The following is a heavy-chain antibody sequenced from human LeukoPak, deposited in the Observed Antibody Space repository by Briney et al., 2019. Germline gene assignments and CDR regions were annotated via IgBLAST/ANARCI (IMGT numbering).Heavy chain of an antibody. CDR1: GFNFGFFG. V-gene: IGHV3-33*03. D-gene: IGHD5-24*01. J-gene: IGHJ6*03. Sequence: GTSLRLSCVGSGFNFGFFGMHWVRQAPGKGLEWVANIWSDSSNKYYTDSVKGRFIISRENQKNTVYLEMNNLSVEDTAVYYCAKSFRDLKTYKYYYYYDVWGKGTTVTVAS. CDR3: AKSFRDLKTYKYYYYYDV. CDR2: IWSDSSNK.